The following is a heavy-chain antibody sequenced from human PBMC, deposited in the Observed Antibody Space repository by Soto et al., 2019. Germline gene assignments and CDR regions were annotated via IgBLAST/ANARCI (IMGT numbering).Heavy chain of an antibody. CDR2: IYWNDDK. D-gene: IGHD3-10*01. Sequence: SGPTLVNPTQPLTLTCTFSGFSLSTSGVGVGWIRQPPGKALEWLALIYWNDDKRYSPSLKSRLTITKDTSKNQVVLTMTNMDPVDTATYYCAHSTMVRGVIIDFDYWGQGTLLTVSS. CDR1: GFSLSTSGVG. CDR3: AHSTMVRGVIIDFDY. J-gene: IGHJ4*02. V-gene: IGHV2-5*01.